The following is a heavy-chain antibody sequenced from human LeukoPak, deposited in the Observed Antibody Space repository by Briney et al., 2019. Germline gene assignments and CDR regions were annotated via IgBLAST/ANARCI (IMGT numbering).Heavy chain of an antibody. V-gene: IGHV4-30-4*01. Sequence: NPSETLSLTCTVSGGSISSGDYYWSWVRQPPGKGLEWIGYIYYSGSTYYNPSLKSRVTISVDTSKNQFSLKLSSVTAADTAVYYCARDRSPTFITMVRGVNPNYYYGMDVWGQGTTVTVSS. CDR2: IYYSGST. CDR3: ARDRSPTFITMVRGVNPNYYYGMDV. D-gene: IGHD3-10*01. CDR1: GGSISSGDYY. J-gene: IGHJ6*02.